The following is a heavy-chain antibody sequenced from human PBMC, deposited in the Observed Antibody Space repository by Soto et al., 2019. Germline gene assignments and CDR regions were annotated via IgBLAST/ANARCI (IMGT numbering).Heavy chain of an antibody. Sequence: SETLSLTCTVSAASFSKYYWSWIRQPPGKGLEWIGYVYFNGNTNYNPSLKRRVSISIDTSKDQISLNLSSVTAADTAVYYCASVTFGGVVLAHWGQGTLVTVSS. CDR3: ASVTFGGVVLAH. J-gene: IGHJ4*02. CDR2: VYFNGNT. CDR1: AASFSKYY. V-gene: IGHV4-59*01. D-gene: IGHD3-16*01.